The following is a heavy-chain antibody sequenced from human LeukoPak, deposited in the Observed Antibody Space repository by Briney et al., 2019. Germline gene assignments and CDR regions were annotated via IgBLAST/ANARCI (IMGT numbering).Heavy chain of an antibody. V-gene: IGHV3-7*01. Sequence: GGSLRLSCAASGFTFSSDWMSWVRQAPGKGLEWVANIKQDESEKYYVDSVKGRFTISRDNAKNSLYLQMNSLRVDDTAVYYCARVRGSYCSDYWGQGTLVTVSS. CDR3: ARVRGSYCSDY. D-gene: IGHD1-26*01. J-gene: IGHJ4*02. CDR1: GFTFSSDW. CDR2: IKQDESEK.